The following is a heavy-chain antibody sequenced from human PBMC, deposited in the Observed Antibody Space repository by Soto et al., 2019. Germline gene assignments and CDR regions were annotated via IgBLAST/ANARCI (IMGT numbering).Heavy chain of an antibody. J-gene: IGHJ4*02. D-gene: IGHD6-25*01. CDR1: GYIFTSYG. CDR2: ISPHHLFT. Sequence: QVQLVQSGAEVKKPGASVKVSCKTSGYIFTSYGISWVRQAPGQGLEWMGWISPHHLFTEYAQNFQGRVTLTTDRSTNTAYMELRSLTSDDTAVYFCARGGWNYEPRGYAAAYSWGQGTLVTVS. CDR3: ARGGWNYEPRGYAAAYS. V-gene: IGHV1-18*04.